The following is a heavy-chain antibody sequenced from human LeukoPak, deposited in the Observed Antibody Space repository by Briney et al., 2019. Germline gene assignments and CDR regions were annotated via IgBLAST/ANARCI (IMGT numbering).Heavy chain of an antibody. CDR3: AKDVTVRGVKYYHMDV. CDR2: ISWDGGST. CDR1: GFTFDDYA. J-gene: IGHJ6*03. Sequence: GGSLRLSCAASGFTFDDYAMHWVRQAPGKGLEWVSLISWDGGSTFYADSVKGRFTISRDNSKKSLYLQMNSLRGEDTAFYYCAKDVTVRGVKYYHMDVWGKGTTVTVSS. D-gene: IGHD3-10*01. V-gene: IGHV3-43D*04.